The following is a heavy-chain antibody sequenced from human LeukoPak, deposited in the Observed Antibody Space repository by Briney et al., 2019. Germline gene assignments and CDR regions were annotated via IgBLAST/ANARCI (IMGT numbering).Heavy chain of an antibody. V-gene: IGHV4-61*02. CDR2: ISSSGST. Sequence: SETLSLTCTVSGDSISSGDYYWSWIRQPAGKGLEWIGRISSSGSTNYNPSLKSRVTISVDTSKNQFSLKLSSVTAADTAVYYCARDRPYFDYWGQGTLVTVSS. J-gene: IGHJ4*02. CDR1: GDSISSGDYY. CDR3: ARDRPYFDY.